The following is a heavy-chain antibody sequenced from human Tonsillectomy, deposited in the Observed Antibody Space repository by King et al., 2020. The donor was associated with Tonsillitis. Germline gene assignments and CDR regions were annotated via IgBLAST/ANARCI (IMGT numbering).Heavy chain of an antibody. CDR3: AKDIYSIAVTGSFDY. Sequence: VQLVESGGGLVQLGGSLRLSCVASTFTFSSYAMSWVRQAPGKGLEWVSAIGESGGSTYYADSVSGRFTISRDNSKNTLYLQMNSLRVEDTAVYYCAKDIYSIAVTGSFDYWGQGTLVTVSS. D-gene: IGHD6-19*01. CDR2: IGESGGST. V-gene: IGHV3-23*04. CDR1: TFTFSSYA. J-gene: IGHJ4*02.